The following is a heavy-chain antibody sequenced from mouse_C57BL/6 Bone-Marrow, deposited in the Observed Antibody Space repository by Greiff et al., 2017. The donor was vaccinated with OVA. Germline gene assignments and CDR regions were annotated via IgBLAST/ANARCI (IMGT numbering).Heavy chain of an antibody. Sequence: EVQLVESGGGLVQPKGSLKLSCAASGFSFNTYAMNWVRQAPGKGLEWVARIRSKSNNYATYYADSVKDRFTISRDDSESMLYLQMNNLKTEDTAMYYCVRHHSNYWYFDVWGTGTTVTVSS. J-gene: IGHJ1*03. V-gene: IGHV10-1*01. CDR2: IRSKSNNYAT. D-gene: IGHD2-5*01. CDR1: GFSFNTYA. CDR3: VRHHSNYWYFDV.